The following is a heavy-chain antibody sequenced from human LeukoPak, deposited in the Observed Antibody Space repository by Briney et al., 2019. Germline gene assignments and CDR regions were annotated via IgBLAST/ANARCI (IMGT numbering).Heavy chain of an antibody. CDR1: GFTFSSYA. V-gene: IGHV3-23*01. CDR2: ISGSGGST. D-gene: IGHD1-26*01. CDR3: AKDPLYSGSYYFDY. Sequence: GGSLKLSCAASGFTFSSYAMSWVRQAPGKGLEWVSAISGSGGSTYYADSVKGRFTISRDNSKNTLYLQMNSLRAEDTAVYYCAKDPLYSGSYYFDYWGQGTLVTVSS. J-gene: IGHJ4*02.